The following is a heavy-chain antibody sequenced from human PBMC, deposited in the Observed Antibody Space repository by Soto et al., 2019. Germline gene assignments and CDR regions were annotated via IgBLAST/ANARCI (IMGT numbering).Heavy chain of an antibody. CDR3: ARERGAHADSVSYYYYGMDV. CDR2: IIPIFGAA. V-gene: IGHV1-69*13. D-gene: IGHD4-17*01. J-gene: IGHJ6*02. CDR1: GGTFSSYA. Sequence: SVKVSCKASGGTFSSYAISWVRQAPGQGLEWMGGIIPIFGAANYAQKFQGRVTITADESTSTAYMELSSLRSEDTAVYYCARERGAHADSVSYYYYGMDVWGQGTTVTVSS.